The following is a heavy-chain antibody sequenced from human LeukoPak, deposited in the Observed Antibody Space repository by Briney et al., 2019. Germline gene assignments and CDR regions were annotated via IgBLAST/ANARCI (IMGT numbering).Heavy chain of an antibody. CDR2: ISYDGSNK. CDR1: GFTFSSYA. D-gene: IGHD6-13*01. Sequence: GSLRLSCAASGFTFSSYAMHWVRQAPGKGLEWVAVISYDGSNKYYADSVKGRFTISRDNSKNTLYLQMNSLRAEDTAVYYCASWRIAAAGPPFAYWGQGTLVTVSS. J-gene: IGHJ4*02. CDR3: ASWRIAAAGPPFAY. V-gene: IGHV3-30*04.